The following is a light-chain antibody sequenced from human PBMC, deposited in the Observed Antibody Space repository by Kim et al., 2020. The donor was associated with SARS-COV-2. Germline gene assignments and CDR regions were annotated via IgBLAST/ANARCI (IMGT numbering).Light chain of an antibody. Sequence: VCPGQTASITCSGDKLGDKYACWYQQKPGQSPVLVIYQDSKRPSGIPERFSGSNSGNTATLTISGTQAMDEADYYCQAWDSSTALVFGGGTQLTVL. CDR1: KLGDKY. CDR3: QAWDSSTALV. CDR2: QDS. J-gene: IGLJ2*01. V-gene: IGLV3-1*01.